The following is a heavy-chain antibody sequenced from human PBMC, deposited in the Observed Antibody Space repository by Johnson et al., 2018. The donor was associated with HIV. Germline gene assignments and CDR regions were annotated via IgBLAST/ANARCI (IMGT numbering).Heavy chain of an antibody. Sequence: VQLVESGGGLVQPGGSLRLSCGASAFTFSSNDMKWVRQAPGKGLEWVSPISGSDHSTYYADSVRGRFTISRDNAKNSLYLQMNSLRVEDTAVYYCARRRSYSSSWEPPDDAFDIWGQGTMVTVSS. CDR3: ARRRSYSSSWEPPDDAFDI. D-gene: IGHD6-13*01. CDR2: ISGSDHST. CDR1: AFTFSSND. J-gene: IGHJ3*02. V-gene: IGHV3-23*04.